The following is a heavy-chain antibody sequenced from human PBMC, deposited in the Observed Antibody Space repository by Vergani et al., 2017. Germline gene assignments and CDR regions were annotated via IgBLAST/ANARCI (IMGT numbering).Heavy chain of an antibody. CDR1: GFTSAGYA. D-gene: IGHD3-22*01. V-gene: IGHV3-9*02. J-gene: IGHJ6*02. Sequence: EVQLEESGGGLVLPGRSLRLSCVASGFTSAGYAMHWVRQAPGKGLEWVSGISWNSNSIGYADSVKGRFTISRDNSKNTLYLQMNSLRAEDTAVYYCARPMIVVVITTLDYYGMDVWGQGTTVTVSS. CDR3: ARPMIVVVITTLDYYGMDV. CDR2: ISWNSNSI.